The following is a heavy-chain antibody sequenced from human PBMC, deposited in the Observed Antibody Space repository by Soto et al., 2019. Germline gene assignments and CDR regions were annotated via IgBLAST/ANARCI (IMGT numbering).Heavy chain of an antibody. CDR2: IRSKAYGGTT. CDR3: TRDGRTYYYDSSGYYHDY. D-gene: IGHD3-22*01. CDR1: GFTFGDYA. V-gene: IGHV3-49*04. Sequence: GGSLRLSCTASGFTFGDYAMSWVRQAPGKGLEWVGFIRSKAYGGTTEYAASVKGRFTISRDDSTSIAYLQMNSLKTEDTAVYYCTRDGRTYYYDSSGYYHDYWGQGTLVTVSS. J-gene: IGHJ4*02.